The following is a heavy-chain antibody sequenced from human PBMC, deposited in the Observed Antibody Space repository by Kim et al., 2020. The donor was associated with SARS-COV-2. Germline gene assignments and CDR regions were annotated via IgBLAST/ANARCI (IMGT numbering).Heavy chain of an antibody. D-gene: IGHD6-13*01. J-gene: IGHJ6*02. V-gene: IGHV4-59*08. CDR3: ARHRGYGGGMDV. Sequence: NSHPAHNTRVTISLTPSKNQFSLKLSSVTAADTAVYYCARHRGYGGGMDVWGQGTTVTVSS.